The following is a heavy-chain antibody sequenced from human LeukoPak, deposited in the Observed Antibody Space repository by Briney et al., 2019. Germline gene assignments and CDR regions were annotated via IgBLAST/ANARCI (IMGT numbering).Heavy chain of an antibody. V-gene: IGHV1-24*01. D-gene: IGHD3-22*01. CDR2: FDPEDGET. Sequence: ASVKVSCKVSGYTLTELSMHWVRQAPGKGLEWMGGFDPEDGETIYAQKFQGRVTMTVDTSTDTAYMELSSLRSEDTAVYYCATDCRYYYDSSGYYYCVWGQGTLVTVSS. J-gene: IGHJ4*02. CDR1: GYTLTELS. CDR3: ATDCRYYYDSSGYYYCV.